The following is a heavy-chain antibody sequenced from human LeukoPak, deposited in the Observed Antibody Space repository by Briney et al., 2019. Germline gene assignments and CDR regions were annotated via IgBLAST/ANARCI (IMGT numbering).Heavy chain of an antibody. V-gene: IGHV3-23*01. CDR3: AKLRGGDGYKDSFDY. J-gene: IGHJ4*02. CDR2: ITVSGGTT. Sequence: GGSLRLSCAASEFTFSSYAMQCVRQAPGKGLEWVSGITVSGGTTYYTDSVKGRFTISRDNSKNTLYLQMNSLRAEDTALYYCAKLRGGDGYKDSFDYWGQGTLVTVSS. CDR1: EFTFSSYA. D-gene: IGHD5-24*01.